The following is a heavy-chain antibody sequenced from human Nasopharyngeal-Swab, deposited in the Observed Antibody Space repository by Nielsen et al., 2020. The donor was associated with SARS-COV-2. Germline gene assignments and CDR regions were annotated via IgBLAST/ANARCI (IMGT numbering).Heavy chain of an antibody. V-gene: IGHV3-74*01. J-gene: IGHJ4*02. D-gene: IGHD6-19*01. CDR3: AGSVAGTTSFDY. CDR2: INSDGSST. CDR1: GFTFSSYW. Sequence: GESLKISCAASGFTFSSYWMHWVRQAPGKGLVWVSRINSDGSSTSYADSVKGRFTISRDNAKNTLYLQMNSLRAEDTAVYYCAGSVAGTTSFDYWGQGTLVTVSS.